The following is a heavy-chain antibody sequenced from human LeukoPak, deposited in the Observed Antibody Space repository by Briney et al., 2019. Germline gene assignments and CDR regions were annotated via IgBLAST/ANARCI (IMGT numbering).Heavy chain of an antibody. CDR2: IIPIFGIA. J-gene: IGHJ6*02. Sequence: SVKVSCKASGGTFSSYAISWVRQAPGQGLEWMGRIIPIFGIANYAQKFQGRVTITADKSTSTAYMELSSLRSEDTAVYYCARVGADTYYYYYYGMDVWGQGTTVTVSS. V-gene: IGHV1-69*04. CDR1: GGTFSSYA. D-gene: IGHD1-26*01. CDR3: ARVGADTYYYYYYGMDV.